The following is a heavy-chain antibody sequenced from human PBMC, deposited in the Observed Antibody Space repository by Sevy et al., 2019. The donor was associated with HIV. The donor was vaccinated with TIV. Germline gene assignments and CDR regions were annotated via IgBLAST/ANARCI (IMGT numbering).Heavy chain of an antibody. CDR3: AKEGQGEYYDSSGSFDY. Sequence: GGSLRLSCAASGFTFSSYDMSWVRQAPGKGLEWVSGIRGSGGGTYYADSVKGRFSISRDDSKNMLFVQMNSLRAEDTAVYYCAKEGQGEYYDSSGSFDYWGQGTLVTASS. CDR1: GFTFSSYD. D-gene: IGHD3-22*01. J-gene: IGHJ4*02. CDR2: IRGSGGGT. V-gene: IGHV3-23*01.